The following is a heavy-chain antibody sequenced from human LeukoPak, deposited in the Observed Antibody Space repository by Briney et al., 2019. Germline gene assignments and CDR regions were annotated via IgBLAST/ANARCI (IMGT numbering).Heavy chain of an antibody. CDR1: GGSISSYY. CDR2: IYTSGST. V-gene: IGHV4-4*09. D-gene: IGHD2-2*01. Sequence: SETLSLTCTVSGGSISSYYWSWIRQPPGKGLEWIGYIYTSGSTNYNPSLKSRVTISVDTSKNQFSPKLSSVTAADTAVYYCARGGYCSSTSCYSWFDPWGQGTLVTVSS. J-gene: IGHJ5*02. CDR3: ARGGYCSSTSCYSWFDP.